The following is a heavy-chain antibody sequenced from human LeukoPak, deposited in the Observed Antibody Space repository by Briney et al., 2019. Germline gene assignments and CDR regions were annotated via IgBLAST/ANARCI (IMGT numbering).Heavy chain of an antibody. V-gene: IGHV4-4*07. Sequence: SETLSLTCTVSGGSISSYYWSWIRQPAGKGLEWIGRIYTSGSTNYNPSLKSRVTMSVDTSKNQFSLKLSSVTAADTAVYYCAREAQWELLGYYYYMDVWGKGTTVTVSS. J-gene: IGHJ6*03. CDR1: GGSISSYY. D-gene: IGHD1-26*01. CDR2: IYTSGST. CDR3: AREAQWELLGYYYYMDV.